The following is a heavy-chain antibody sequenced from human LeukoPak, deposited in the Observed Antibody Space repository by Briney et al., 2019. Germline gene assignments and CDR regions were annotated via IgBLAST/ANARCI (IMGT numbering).Heavy chain of an antibody. J-gene: IGHJ2*01. D-gene: IGHD6-13*01. CDR3: ARRGSAYSSHDMITVGYFDL. CDR2: IYHRGSA. V-gene: IGHV4-4*02. CDR1: GGSISSTNW. Sequence: SETLSLTCAVSGGSISSTNWWSWVRQPPGKGLEWIGEIYHRGSANFNPSLKSRAIISLDKSKNQFSLKLNSVTAADTAVYYCARRGSAYSSHDMITVGYFDLWGRGTLVTVSS.